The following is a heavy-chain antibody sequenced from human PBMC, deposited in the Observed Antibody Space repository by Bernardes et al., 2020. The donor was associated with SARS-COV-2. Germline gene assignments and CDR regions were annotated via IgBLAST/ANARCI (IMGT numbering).Heavy chain of an antibody. D-gene: IGHD3-10*01. CDR2: IYYSGST. Sequence: SETLSLTCTVSGGSISSSSYYWGWIRQPPGKGLEWIGSIYYSGSTYYNPSLKSRVTMSVDTSKNQFSLKLSSVTAADTAVYYCARDGLMGPSVRGAAFDIWGQGTMVTVSS. CDR1: GGSISSSSYY. V-gene: IGHV4-39*07. CDR3: ARDGLMGPSVRGAAFDI. J-gene: IGHJ3*02.